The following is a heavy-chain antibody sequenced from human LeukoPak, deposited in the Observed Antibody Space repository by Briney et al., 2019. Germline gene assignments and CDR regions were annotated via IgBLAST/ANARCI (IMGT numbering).Heavy chain of an antibody. J-gene: IGHJ4*02. CDR1: GFTFSSYG. Sequence: GGSLRLSCAASGFTFSSYGMHWVRQAPGKGLEWVAFIRYDGSNKYYADSVKGRFTISRDNCKNTLYLQMNSLRAEDTAVYYCAKGPITMIVVVMTYFEYWGQGTLVTGSS. D-gene: IGHD3-22*01. V-gene: IGHV3-30*02. CDR2: IRYDGSNK. CDR3: AKGPITMIVVVMTYFEY.